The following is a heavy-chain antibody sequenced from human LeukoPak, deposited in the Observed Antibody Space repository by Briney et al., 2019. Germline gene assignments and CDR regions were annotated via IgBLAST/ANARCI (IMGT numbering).Heavy chain of an antibody. CDR2: ISYSGGT. CDR3: ARRVIMSATGVPDTWLDP. D-gene: IGHD2-8*02. CDR1: GGSISNYY. V-gene: IGHV4-59*08. J-gene: IGHJ5*02. Sequence: SETLSLTCTVSGGSISNYYWNWIRQPPGKGLEWVGHISYSGGTKYNPSLQSRVTISIDTSKNQFSLNLGSVTAADTAVYYCARRVIMSATGVPDTWLDPWGQGVLVTVSS.